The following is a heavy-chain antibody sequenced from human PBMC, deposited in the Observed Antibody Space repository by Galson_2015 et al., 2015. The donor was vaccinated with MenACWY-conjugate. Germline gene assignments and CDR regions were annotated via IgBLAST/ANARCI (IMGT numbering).Heavy chain of an antibody. J-gene: IGHJ4*02. CDR3: AKRIAPSGAPYYFDS. V-gene: IGHV3-23*01. CDR2: INGDDDQP. CDR1: GFTFNNYA. D-gene: IGHD6-13*01. Sequence: SLRLSCAASGFTFNNYAMSWFRHSPGRGPEWVSAINGDDDQPFYAEAVKGRFTVARDSARNTVYLQMKSLRPEDTAIYYCAKRIAPSGAPYYFDSWGQGTLVTVSS.